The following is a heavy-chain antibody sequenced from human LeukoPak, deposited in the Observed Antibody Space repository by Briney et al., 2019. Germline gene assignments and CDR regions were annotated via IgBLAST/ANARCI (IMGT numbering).Heavy chain of an antibody. CDR2: IKEDGSQK. V-gene: IGHV3-7*01. CDR3: GRIGYSSSSIDF. J-gene: IGHJ4*02. D-gene: IGHD6-6*01. Sequence: GGSLTLSCAASGFTFSHYWMSWVRQAPGTGLQWVANIKEDGSQKYYVDSLKGRFTISRDNAKSSVYLQMSSLRAEDTAVYYCGRIGYSSSSIDFWGQGTLVTVSS. CDR1: GFTFSHYW.